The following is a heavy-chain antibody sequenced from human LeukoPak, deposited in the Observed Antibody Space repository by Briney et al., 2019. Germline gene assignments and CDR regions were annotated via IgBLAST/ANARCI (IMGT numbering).Heavy chain of an antibody. V-gene: IGHV3-48*01. CDR3: VTDWPVW. CDR1: GFSLSAFG. J-gene: IGHJ4*02. CDR2: ISDRSTNI. D-gene: IGHD3-16*01. Sequence: GGSLRVSSAVPGFSLSAFGMHWARQAPGKGLEWVSYISDRSTNIYYADSVKARFTISRDNAKNSLFLQMNSLRAEDTAVYFCVTDWPVWWGQGTLVTVSS.